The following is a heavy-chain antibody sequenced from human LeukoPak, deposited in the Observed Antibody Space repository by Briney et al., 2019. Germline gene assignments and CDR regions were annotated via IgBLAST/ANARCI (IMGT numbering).Heavy chain of an antibody. CDR2: MNPNSGNT. D-gene: IGHD1-26*01. J-gene: IGHJ6*02. V-gene: IGHV1-8*01. CDR1: GHTFTSYD. Sequence: ASVKVSCKASGHTFTSYDINWVRQATGQGLEWMGWMNPNSGNTGYAQKFQGRVTMTRNTSISTAYMELSSLRSEDTAVYYCARGQRWELLNGMDVWGQGTTVTVSS. CDR3: ARGQRWELLNGMDV.